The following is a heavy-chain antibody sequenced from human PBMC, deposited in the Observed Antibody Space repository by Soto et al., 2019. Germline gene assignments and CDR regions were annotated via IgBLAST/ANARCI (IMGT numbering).Heavy chain of an antibody. CDR1: GGTFSSYT. D-gene: IGHD3-10*01. J-gene: IGHJ6*03. CDR2: IITILGIA. V-gene: IGHV1-69*02. Sequence: SVKVSCKASGGTFSSYTISWVRQAPGQGLQWIGRIITILGIANYAQKFQGRVTITADKSTSTAYMELSSLRSEDTAVYYCARAKVDYYGSGVPDYYYYMDVWGKGTTVTVSS. CDR3: ARAKVDYYGSGVPDYYYYMDV.